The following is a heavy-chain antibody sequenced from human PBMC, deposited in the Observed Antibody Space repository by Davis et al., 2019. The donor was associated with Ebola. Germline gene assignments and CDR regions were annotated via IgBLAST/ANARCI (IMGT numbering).Heavy chain of an antibody. CDR2: ISYDGNNK. V-gene: IGHV3-30*03. Sequence: PGGSLRLSCAASGFTFSSFRMHWVRQAPGKGLEWVALISYDGNNKYYADSVKGRFTISRDNSKNTLLLQMYSLRVEDTAVYYCARGLWEEFDQWGQGTPVTVSS. D-gene: IGHD1-26*01. J-gene: IGHJ4*02. CDR1: GFTFSSFR. CDR3: ARGLWEEFDQ.